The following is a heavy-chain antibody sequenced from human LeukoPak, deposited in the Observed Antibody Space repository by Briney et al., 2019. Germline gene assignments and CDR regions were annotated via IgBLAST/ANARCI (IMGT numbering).Heavy chain of an antibody. D-gene: IGHD6-13*01. CDR1: GGSISSGSYY. V-gene: IGHV4-61*02. J-gene: IGHJ5*02. CDR2: IHTSGST. Sequence: PSQTLSLTCTVSGGSISSGSYYWSWIRQPAGKGLEWIGRIHTSGSTNYNPSLKSRVTISVDTSKNQFSLKLSSVTAADTAVYYCASQGIAATVGWNWFDPWGQGTLVTVSS. CDR3: ASQGIAATVGWNWFDP.